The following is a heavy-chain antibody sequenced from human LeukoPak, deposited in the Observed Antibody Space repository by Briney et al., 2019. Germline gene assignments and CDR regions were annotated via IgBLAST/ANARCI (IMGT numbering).Heavy chain of an antibody. CDR1: GFIFDDYT. CDR3: AKDVDMAVADGAFDM. D-gene: IGHD6-19*01. Sequence: GGSLRLSCAASGFIFDDYTMHWVRQAPGKGLEWVSLISWDGDFTNYADSMKGRITISRDNRKNSLYLQMNSLRAEDTALYYCAKDVDMAVADGAFDMWGQGTMVTVSS. V-gene: IGHV3-43*01. J-gene: IGHJ3*02. CDR2: ISWDGDFT.